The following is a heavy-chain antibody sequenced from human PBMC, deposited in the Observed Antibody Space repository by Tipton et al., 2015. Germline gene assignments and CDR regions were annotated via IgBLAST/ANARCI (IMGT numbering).Heavy chain of an antibody. CDR3: ARDRNYDSSPDACDI. Sequence: GSLRLSCAASEFTFSSYSMIWVRQAPGKGLEWVSAISSSSAFIFYADSVKGRFTISRDNAKNSLYLQMNSLRAEDTAVYYCARDRNYDSSPDACDIWGQGTMVTVFS. J-gene: IGHJ3*02. V-gene: IGHV3-21*01. CDR1: EFTFSSYS. CDR2: ISSSSAFI. D-gene: IGHD3-22*01.